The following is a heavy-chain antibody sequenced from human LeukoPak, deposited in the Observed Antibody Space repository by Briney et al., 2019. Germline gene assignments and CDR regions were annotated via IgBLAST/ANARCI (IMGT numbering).Heavy chain of an antibody. Sequence: SETLSLTCTVPGGSISSYYWSWIRQPPGKGLEWIGYIYYSGSTNYNPSLKSRVTISVDTSKNQFSLKLSSVTAADTAVYYCARVRRGYSYGYNAFDIWGQGTVVTVSS. V-gene: IGHV4-59*01. CDR3: ARVRRGYSYGYNAFDI. D-gene: IGHD5-18*01. CDR1: GGSISSYY. CDR2: IYYSGST. J-gene: IGHJ3*02.